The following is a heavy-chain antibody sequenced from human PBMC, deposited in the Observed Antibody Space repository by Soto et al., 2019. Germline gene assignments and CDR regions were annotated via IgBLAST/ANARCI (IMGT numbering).Heavy chain of an antibody. V-gene: IGHV3-21*01. J-gene: IGHJ4*02. CDR3: ARSYGDYRRPFDY. CDR1: GFTFSSYS. D-gene: IGHD4-17*01. CDR2: ISSSSSYI. Sequence: PGGSLRLSCAASGFTFSSYSMNWVRQAPGKGLEWVSSISSSSSYIYYADSVKGRFTISRDNAKNSLYLQMNSLRAEDTAVYYCARSYGDYRRPFDYWGQGTLVTVS.